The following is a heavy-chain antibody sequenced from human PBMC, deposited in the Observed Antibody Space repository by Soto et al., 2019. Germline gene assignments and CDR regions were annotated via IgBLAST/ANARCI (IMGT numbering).Heavy chain of an antibody. CDR1: GGSISSYY. V-gene: IGHV4-59*01. Sequence: QVQLQESGPGLVKPSETLSLTCTVSGGSISSYYWSWIRQPPGKGLEWIGYIYYSGSTNYNPSLKSRVTISVDTSKNQFSLKLSSVTAADTAVYYCARDPRWTGYNPDEYYFDYWGQGTLVTVSS. J-gene: IGHJ4*02. D-gene: IGHD5-12*01. CDR2: IYYSGST. CDR3: ARDPRWTGYNPDEYYFDY.